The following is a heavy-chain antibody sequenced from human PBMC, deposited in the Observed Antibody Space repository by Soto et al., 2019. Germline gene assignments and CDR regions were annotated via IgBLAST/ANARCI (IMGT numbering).Heavy chain of an antibody. V-gene: IGHV4-30-4*01. J-gene: IGHJ4*02. CDR3: ARGGLYDLWSGLFD. CDR2: MHDSGTT. D-gene: IGHD3-3*01. CDR1: GASVTSGDYY. Sequence: QAQLQESGPGLVRPSQTLSLSCSVSGASVTSGDYYWNWIRQTPGPGLEWLGYMHDSGTTSYNPSLKSRVTISRDTSKHQSSLKLTSVSAADTAVYFCARGGLYDLWSGLFDWGQGIRVTVSS.